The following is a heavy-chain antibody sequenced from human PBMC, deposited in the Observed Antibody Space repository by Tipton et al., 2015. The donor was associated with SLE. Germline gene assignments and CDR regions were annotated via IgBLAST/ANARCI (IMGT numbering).Heavy chain of an antibody. D-gene: IGHD6-19*01. CDR1: GFTFHFYW. CDR3: ARAPTISVAGTTDPFGMDV. V-gene: IGHV3-74*01. CDR2: LSTDGSVT. Sequence: GSLRLSCAASGFTFHFYWMHWVRHASGKGLVWFSRLSTDGSVTTYADSVKGRLTISRDNAKNTLYLQMSSLRVEDTGIYYYARAPTISVAGTTDPFGMDVWGPGTRVTVSS. J-gene: IGHJ6*02.